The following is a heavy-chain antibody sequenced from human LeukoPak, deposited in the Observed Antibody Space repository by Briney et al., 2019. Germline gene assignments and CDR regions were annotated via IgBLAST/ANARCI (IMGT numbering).Heavy chain of an antibody. J-gene: IGHJ4*02. V-gene: IGHV3-7*01. D-gene: IGHD3-22*01. CDR3: ARLGEGDYYDSSGYYYPYYFDY. CDR2: INQDGSEK. Sequence: GVSVRLSCAASGYTFSSYYMSWVRQAPGEGLEWVANINQDGSEKYYGDSVKGRFTISRDNAKNSLYLQMNSLRAEDTAVYYCARLGEGDYYDSSGYYYPYYFDYWGQGTLVTVSS. CDR1: GYTFSSYY.